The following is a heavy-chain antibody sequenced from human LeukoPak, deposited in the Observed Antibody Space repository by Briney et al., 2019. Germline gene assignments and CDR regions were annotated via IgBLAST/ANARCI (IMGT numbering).Heavy chain of an antibody. Sequence: ASVKVSCKASGYTFTSYGISWVRQAPGQGLEWIRWINLNSGGTNYAKKFQGRVTMTRDTSISTAYMELSRPRSDDTAVYYCARDKGDQLLYGDLDYWGQGPLVTVSS. CDR3: ARDKGDQLLYGDLDY. CDR2: INLNSGGT. D-gene: IGHD2-2*02. J-gene: IGHJ4*02. V-gene: IGHV1-2*02. CDR1: GYTFTSYG.